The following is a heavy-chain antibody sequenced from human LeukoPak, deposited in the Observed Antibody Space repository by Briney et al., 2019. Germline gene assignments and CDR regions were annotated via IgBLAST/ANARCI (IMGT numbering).Heavy chain of an antibody. CDR2: INPDGGTT. J-gene: IGHJ4*02. V-gene: IGHV3-74*01. Sequence: GGSLRLSSAGSGYTFSRYWIHWVRQAPGKGLVWVSRINPDGGTTTYADSVKGRFTISRDNAKNTLYLQMNSLSGEDTAVYYCARDYSGYDDYWGQGTLVTVSS. CDR1: GYTFSRYW. D-gene: IGHD3-22*01. CDR3: ARDYSGYDDY.